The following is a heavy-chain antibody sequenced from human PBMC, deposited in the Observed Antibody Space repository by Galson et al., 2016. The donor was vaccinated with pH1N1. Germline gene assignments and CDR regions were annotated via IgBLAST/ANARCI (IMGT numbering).Heavy chain of an antibody. CDR1: GFTFTSYA. D-gene: IGHD5-12*01. J-gene: IGHJ4*02. CDR3: ARDSEYSGHEGFH. CDR2: TLYDGTNE. Sequence: LRLSCAASGFTFTSYAMHWVRQAPGKGLEWVAVTLYDGTNEYYADSVKGRFTISRDKTQSTVYLQMNSLRTEDTAVYYCARDSEYSGHEGFHWAQGALVIVSS. V-gene: IGHV3-30*04.